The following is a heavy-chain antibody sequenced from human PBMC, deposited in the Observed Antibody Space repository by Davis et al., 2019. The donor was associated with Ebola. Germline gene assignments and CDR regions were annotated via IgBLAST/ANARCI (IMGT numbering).Heavy chain of an antibody. Sequence: LSLTCAVYGGSFSGYYWTWVRRAPGKGLEWVSSISGTGGSTFHAASVKGRFTISRDNSENTLYLQMNSLRAEDTAVYACAKETNYYMDVWGKGTTVTVSS. CDR2: ISGTGGST. V-gene: IGHV3-23*01. CDR1: GGSFSGYY. J-gene: IGHJ6*03. CDR3: AKETNYYMDV.